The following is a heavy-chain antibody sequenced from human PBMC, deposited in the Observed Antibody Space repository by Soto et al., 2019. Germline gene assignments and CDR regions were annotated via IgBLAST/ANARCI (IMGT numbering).Heavy chain of an antibody. V-gene: IGHV1-3*01. CDR2: INAGNGKT. CDR1: GNTFTSYA. D-gene: IGHD2-21*02. Sequence: APVKASCKASGNTFTSYAMYWVPQPPGQRLEWMGWINAGNGKTKYSQKFQGRVTITRDTSASTAYMELSSLRSEDTAVYYCARSIVVVTALDYWGQGTLVTVSS. CDR3: ARSIVVVTALDY. J-gene: IGHJ4*02.